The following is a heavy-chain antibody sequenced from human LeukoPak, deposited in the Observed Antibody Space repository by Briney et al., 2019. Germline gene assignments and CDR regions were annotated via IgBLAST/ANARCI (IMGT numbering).Heavy chain of an antibody. CDR3: ARDRRYYGSGSPLDV. Sequence: GGSLRLSCAGSGFTFNTYSMNWVRQAPGKGLEWVSSISSSSSYIYYADSVKGRFTISRDNAKNSLYLQMNSLRAEDTAVYYCARDRRYYGSGSPLDVWGKGTTVTVSS. CDR2: ISSSSSYI. V-gene: IGHV3-21*01. D-gene: IGHD3-10*01. J-gene: IGHJ6*04. CDR1: GFTFNTYS.